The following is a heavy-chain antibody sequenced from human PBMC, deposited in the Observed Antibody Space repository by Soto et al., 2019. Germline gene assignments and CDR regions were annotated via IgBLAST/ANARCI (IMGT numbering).Heavy chain of an antibody. CDR2: IQSDGSSP. J-gene: IGHJ4*02. D-gene: IGHD2-21*02. CDR3: ARGGDPDY. Sequence: EVQLVESGGGLVQPGGSLRLSCVASGFTFNYYWMHGVRQAPGKGLVWVSRIQSDGSSPDYVDSVKGRFTISRDNAKNTLYLQMNNPRAEDTAVYYCARGGDPDYWGQGTLVTVSS. V-gene: IGHV3-74*01. CDR1: GFTFNYYW.